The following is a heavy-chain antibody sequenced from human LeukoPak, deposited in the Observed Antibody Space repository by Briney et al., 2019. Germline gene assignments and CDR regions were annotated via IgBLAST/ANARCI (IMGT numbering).Heavy chain of an antibody. CDR1: GGSISSGSYY. D-gene: IGHD3/OR15-3a*01. CDR3: ARSRTGYSMNYYYYYMDV. CDR2: IYTSGST. Sequence: SQTLSLTCTVSGGSISSGSYYWSWIRQPAGKGLEWIGRIYTSGSTNYNPSLKSRVTISVDTSKNQFSLKLSSVTAADTAVYYCARSRTGYSMNYYYYYMDVWGKGTTVTVSS. V-gene: IGHV4-61*02. J-gene: IGHJ6*03.